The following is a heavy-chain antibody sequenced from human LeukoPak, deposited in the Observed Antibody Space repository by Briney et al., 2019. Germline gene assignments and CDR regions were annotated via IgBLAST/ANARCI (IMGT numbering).Heavy chain of an antibody. CDR2: IYHSGST. Sequence: PSETLSLTCTVSGGSISSGGYSWSWIRQPPGKGLEWIGYIYHSGSTYYNPSLKSRVTISVDRSKNQFSPKLSSVTAADTAVYYCARVNSPYYYGSGSYEFDYWGQGTLVTVSS. CDR3: ARVNSPYYYGSGSYEFDY. D-gene: IGHD3-10*01. V-gene: IGHV4-30-2*01. J-gene: IGHJ4*02. CDR1: GGSISSGGYS.